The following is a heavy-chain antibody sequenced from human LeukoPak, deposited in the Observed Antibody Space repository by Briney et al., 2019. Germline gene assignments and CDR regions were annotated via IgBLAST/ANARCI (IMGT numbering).Heavy chain of an antibody. D-gene: IGHD6-19*01. Sequence: GGSLRLSCAASGFTVSSNYMSWVRQAPGKGLEWVSVIYSGGSTYYADSVKGRFTISRDNSKNTLYLQMNSLRAEDTAVYYCARSHSYSSEEGFWFDPWGQGTLVTVSS. V-gene: IGHV3-53*01. CDR1: GFTVSSNY. CDR2: IYSGGST. CDR3: ARSHSYSSEEGFWFDP. J-gene: IGHJ5*02.